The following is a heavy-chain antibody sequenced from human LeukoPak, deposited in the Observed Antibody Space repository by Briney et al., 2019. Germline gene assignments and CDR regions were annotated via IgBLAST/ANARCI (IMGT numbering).Heavy chain of an antibody. J-gene: IGHJ5*02. V-gene: IGHV3-43*02. CDR3: AKDLMMVRGVIIIWFDP. CDR2: ISGDGGST. Sequence: GGSLRLSCAASGSTFDDYAMHWVRQAPGKGLEWVSLISGDGGSTYYADSVKGRFTISRDNSKNSLYLQMNSLRTEDTALYYCAKDLMMVRGVIIIWFDPWGQGTLVTVSS. D-gene: IGHD3-10*01. CDR1: GSTFDDYA.